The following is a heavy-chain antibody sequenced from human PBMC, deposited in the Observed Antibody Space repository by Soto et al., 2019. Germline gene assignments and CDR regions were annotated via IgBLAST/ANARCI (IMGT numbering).Heavy chain of an antibody. CDR3: ARLNGYCVSTPWHGDDGMDI. CDR2: IYSTENT. V-gene: IGHV4-39*01. CDR1: GGSVSSNSYS. D-gene: IGHD2-2*03. J-gene: IGHJ6*01. Sequence: QLQLQESGPGLVKPSETLSLTCTVSGGSVSSNSYSWGWIRQSPGKGLEWIGTIYSTENTYYHPSLLRPVSISVDTSINEFSLRLSSVTAAYPAVYYCARLNGYCVSTPWHGDDGMDIW.